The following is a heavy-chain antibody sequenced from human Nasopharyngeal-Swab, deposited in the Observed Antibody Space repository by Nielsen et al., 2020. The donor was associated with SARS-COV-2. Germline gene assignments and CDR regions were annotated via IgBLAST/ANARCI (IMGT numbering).Heavy chain of an antibody. CDR2: ISSSSSYI. V-gene: IGHV3-21*01. Sequence: GESLKISCAASGFTFSSYSMNWVRQAPGKGLEWVSSISSSSSYIYYADSVKGRFTISRDNAKNSLYLQMSSLRAEDTAVYYCARSSIYYDILTGYYTAYYGVDVWGQGTTVTVSS. J-gene: IGHJ6*02. D-gene: IGHD3-9*01. CDR3: ARSSIYYDILTGYYTAYYGVDV. CDR1: GFTFSSYS.